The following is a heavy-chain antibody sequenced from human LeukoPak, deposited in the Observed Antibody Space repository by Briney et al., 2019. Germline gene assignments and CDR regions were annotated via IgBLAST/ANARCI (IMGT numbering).Heavy chain of an antibody. J-gene: IGHJ4*02. D-gene: IGHD4-11*01. CDR3: ARDRLYRLEPFDY. CDR2: ISYDGSNK. CDR1: GFTFSSYA. Sequence: GGSLRLSCAASGFTFSSYAMHWVRQAPGKGLEWVAVISYDGSNKYYADSVKGRFTISRDNSKNTLYLQMNSLRAEDTAVYYCARDRLYRLEPFDYWGQGTLVTASS. V-gene: IGHV3-30*01.